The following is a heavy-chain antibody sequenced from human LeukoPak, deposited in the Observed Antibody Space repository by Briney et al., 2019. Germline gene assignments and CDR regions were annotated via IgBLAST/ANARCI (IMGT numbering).Heavy chain of an antibody. Sequence: SGGSLRLSCAASGFTFSSYEMNWVRQAPGKGLEWVANIKEDGSEKYYVDSVKGRFTISRDNAKNSLHLQMNSLRAEDTAVYYCARTAAGTSSYLLEYYYYMDVWGKGTTVTVSS. CDR1: GFTFSSYE. CDR2: IKEDGSEK. CDR3: ARTAAGTSSYLLEYYYYMDV. V-gene: IGHV3-7*01. J-gene: IGHJ6*03. D-gene: IGHD6-13*01.